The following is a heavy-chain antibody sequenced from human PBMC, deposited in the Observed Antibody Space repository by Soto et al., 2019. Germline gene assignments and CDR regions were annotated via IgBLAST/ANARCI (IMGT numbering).Heavy chain of an antibody. CDR1: GFTFSSYG. V-gene: IGHV3-30*18. D-gene: IGHD3-16*01. CDR2: ISYDGSNK. J-gene: IGHJ4*02. CDR3: AKFGGLGYTESPGDGIFDY. Sequence: QVQLVESGGGVVQPGRSLRLSCAASGFTFSSYGMHWVRQAPGKGLEWVAVISYDGSNKYYADSVKGRFTISRDNSNNPLYLQMNSRRSEDTAVYYCAKFGGLGYTESPGDGIFDYWGQGTLVTVSS.